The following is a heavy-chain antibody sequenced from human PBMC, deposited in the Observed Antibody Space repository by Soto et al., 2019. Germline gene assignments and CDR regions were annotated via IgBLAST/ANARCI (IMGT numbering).Heavy chain of an antibody. J-gene: IGHJ3*02. CDR3: ARVEVPSNLVDVFDI. CDR2: IYSSGSS. Sequence: QVQLQESGPGLVKPSETLSLTCSVSGVSIRSNYWSWIRQPPGKGLEWIGYIYSSGSSSYSRSLQSRVSISVDASKNQFSLKLNSVTAADTAVYYCARVEVPSNLVDVFDIWGQGTMVTVSS. D-gene: IGHD2-8*01. V-gene: IGHV4-59*01. CDR1: GVSIRSNY.